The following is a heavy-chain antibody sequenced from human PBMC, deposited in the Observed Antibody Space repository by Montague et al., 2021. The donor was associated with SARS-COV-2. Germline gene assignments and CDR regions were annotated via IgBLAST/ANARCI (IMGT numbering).Heavy chain of an antibody. D-gene: IGHD6-13*01. V-gene: IGHV4-59*01. CDR3: ARGAGYSCCWYLAFEI. CDR2: IYYSGST. J-gene: IGHJ3*02. CDR1: SGSISSYY. Sequence: SETLSLTCTVSSGSISSYYWSWIRQPPGKGLEWIGYIYYSGSTNYNPSLKRRVTISVDTSRNQFSLKLSSVTAADTAVYYCARGAGYSCCWYLAFEIWGQGTMVTVSS.